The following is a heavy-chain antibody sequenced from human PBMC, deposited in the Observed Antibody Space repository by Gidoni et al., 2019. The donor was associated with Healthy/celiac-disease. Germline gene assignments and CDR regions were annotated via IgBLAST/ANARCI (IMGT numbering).Heavy chain of an antibody. CDR1: GGTFSSYA. Sequence: QVQLVQSGAEVKKPGSSVKVSCKASGGTFSSYAISWVRQAPGQGLEWMGRIIPILGIANYAQKFQGRVTITADKSTSTAYMELSSLRSEDTAVYYCARDGYCSSTSCYDEGAREWGYYYYGMDVWGQGTTVTVSS. V-gene: IGHV1-69*04. J-gene: IGHJ6*02. D-gene: IGHD2-2*01. CDR2: IIPILGIA. CDR3: ARDGYCSSTSCYDEGAREWGYYYYGMDV.